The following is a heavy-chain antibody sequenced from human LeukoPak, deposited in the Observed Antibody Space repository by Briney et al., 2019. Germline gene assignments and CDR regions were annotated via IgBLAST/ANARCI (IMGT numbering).Heavy chain of an antibody. CDR2: IYYSGTT. V-gene: IGHV4-39*01. Sequence: PSETLSLTCTVSGGSISISSDYWGWIRQPPGKGLEWIGDIYYSGTTNYNPSLKSRVTMSVETSKNQFSLKLNSATAAETAVYYWARKAFKRRYYPGGRGQGTLVTVSS. CDR1: GGSISISSDY. D-gene: IGHD1-26*01. J-gene: IGHJ4*02. CDR3: ARKAFKRRYYPGG.